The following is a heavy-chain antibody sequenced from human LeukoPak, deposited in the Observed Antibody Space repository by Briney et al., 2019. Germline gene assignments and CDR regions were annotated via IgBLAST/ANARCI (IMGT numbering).Heavy chain of an antibody. CDR1: GGTFSSYG. V-gene: IGHV1-69*05. D-gene: IGHD4/OR15-4a*01. CDR2: IIPIFGTA. J-gene: IGHJ3*02. CDR3: ARPVADYRLFDAFDI. Sequence: GASVKVSCKASGGTFSSYGISWVQQAPGQGLEWMGGIIPIFGTANYAQKFQGRVTITTDESTSTAYMEPSSLRSEDTAVYYCARPVADYRLFDAFDIWGQGTMVTVSS.